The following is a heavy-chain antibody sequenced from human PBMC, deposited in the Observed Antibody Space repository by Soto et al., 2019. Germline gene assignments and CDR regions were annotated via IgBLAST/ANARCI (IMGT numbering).Heavy chain of an antibody. CDR2: IWSDGSKE. D-gene: IGHD3-16*01. J-gene: IGHJ5*02. Sequence: QAQLVESGGGVVQPGRSLRLSCAASGLPFSASGLHWARQAPGKGLEWVAMIWSDGSKEYYADSVKGRFTITRDNSKNMIFLQMDSLRAEDTAVYYCARDKGVTCLDTWGQGNMVTVSS. V-gene: IGHV3-33*01. CDR1: GLPFSASG. CDR3: ARDKGVTCLDT.